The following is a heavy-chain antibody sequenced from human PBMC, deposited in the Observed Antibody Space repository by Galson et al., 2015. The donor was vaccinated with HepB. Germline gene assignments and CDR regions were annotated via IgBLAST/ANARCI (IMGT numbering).Heavy chain of an antibody. Sequence: SLRLSCAASGFTFGSYSMNWVRQAPGKGLEWVSSISSSSSYIYYADSVKGRFTISRDNAKNSLYLQMNSLRAEDTAVYYCARGRSGGPPDYWGPGTLVTASS. CDR3: ARGRSGGPPDY. D-gene: IGHD2-15*01. V-gene: IGHV3-21*01. CDR1: GFTFGSYS. J-gene: IGHJ4*02. CDR2: ISSSSSYI.